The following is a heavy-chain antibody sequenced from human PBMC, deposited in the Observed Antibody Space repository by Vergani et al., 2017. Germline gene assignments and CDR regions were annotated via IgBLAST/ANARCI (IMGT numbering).Heavy chain of an antibody. Sequence: QVQLVQSGAEVKKPGASVKVSCKASGYTFTSYYMHWVRQAPGQGLEWMGIINPSGGSTSYAKKFQGRVTMTTDTSTSTVYMELSIRRSDDTALYYCAGAFLKWETRGWFDPWGQGTLVTVSS. CDR2: INPSGGST. J-gene: IGHJ5*02. CDR3: AGAFLKWETRGWFDP. CDR1: GYTFTSYY. D-gene: IGHD1-26*01. V-gene: IGHV1-46*01.